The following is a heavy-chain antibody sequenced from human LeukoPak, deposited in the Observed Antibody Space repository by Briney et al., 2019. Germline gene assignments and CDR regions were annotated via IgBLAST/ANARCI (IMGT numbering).Heavy chain of an antibody. V-gene: IGHV3-48*01. CDR3: ARDFDYYDL. Sequence: GGSPRLSCAASGFTFSSYSMNWVRQAPGKGLEWVSYISSSSSTIYYADSVKGRFTISRDNAKNSLYLQMNSLRAEDTAVYYCARDFDYYDLWGQGALVTVSS. J-gene: IGHJ4*02. CDR2: ISSSSSTI. CDR1: GFTFSSYS.